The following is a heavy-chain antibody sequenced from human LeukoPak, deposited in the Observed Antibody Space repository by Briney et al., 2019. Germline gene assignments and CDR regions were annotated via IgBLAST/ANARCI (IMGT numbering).Heavy chain of an antibody. V-gene: IGHV3-48*03. CDR3: ARESRGDCYED. D-gene: IGHD2-21*02. J-gene: IGHJ4*02. CDR1: GFTFRSYE. Sequence: GGSLRLSCAASGFTFRSYEMIWVRQAPGEGLEWVSYISSSGSTISYADSVRGRFTISRDNAKNSLYLQMNSLRAEDTAVYYCARESRGDCYEDWGQGTLVTVSS. CDR2: ISSSGSTI.